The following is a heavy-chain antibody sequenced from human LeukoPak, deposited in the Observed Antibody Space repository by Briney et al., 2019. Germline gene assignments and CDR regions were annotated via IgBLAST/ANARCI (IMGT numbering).Heavy chain of an antibody. CDR1: GGSFSGYY. J-gene: IGHJ4*02. Sequence: NASETLSLTCAVYGGSFSGYYWSWIRQPPGKGLEWIGEINHSGSTNYNPSLKSRVTISVDTSKNQFSLKLSSVTAADTAVYYCARGGGGWLPFDYWGQGNPGHRLL. V-gene: IGHV4-34*01. CDR3: ARGGGGWLPFDY. D-gene: IGHD5-24*01. CDR2: INHSGST.